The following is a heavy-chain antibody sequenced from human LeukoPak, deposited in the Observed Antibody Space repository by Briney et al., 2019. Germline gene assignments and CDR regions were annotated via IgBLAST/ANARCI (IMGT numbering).Heavy chain of an antibody. CDR1: GFTFDDYG. Sequence: GGSLRHSCAPSGFTFDDYGLSWARQPPGKGLEWVSTLNWNGGSTGYADSVKGRFTISRDNAKNSLYLQMNSLRAEDTALYYCARVSDISVAAYFDYWGQGTLVTVSS. V-gene: IGHV3-20*04. J-gene: IGHJ4*02. CDR2: LNWNGGST. CDR3: ARVSDISVAAYFDY. D-gene: IGHD6-19*01.